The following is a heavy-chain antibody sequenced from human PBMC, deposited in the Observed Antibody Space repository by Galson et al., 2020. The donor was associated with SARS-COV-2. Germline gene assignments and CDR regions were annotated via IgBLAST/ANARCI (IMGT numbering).Heavy chain of an antibody. CDR3: ARQAEDSSTTFFRGFDP. CDR2: FFYTGGT. V-gene: IGHV4-30-4*07. D-gene: IGHD6-6*01. CDR1: GASISSGGYS. Sequence: SETLSLTCAVSGASISSGGYSWSWIRQPPGKGLEWIGYFFYTGGTYYNPSLKSRPTISVDTSKNQFSLRLTSVTAADTAVYYCARQAEDSSTTFFRGFDPWGQGTLVTVSS. J-gene: IGHJ5*02.